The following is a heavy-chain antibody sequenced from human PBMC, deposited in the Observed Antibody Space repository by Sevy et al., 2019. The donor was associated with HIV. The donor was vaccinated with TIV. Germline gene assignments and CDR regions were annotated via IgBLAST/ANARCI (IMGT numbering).Heavy chain of an antibody. V-gene: IGHV3-23*01. CDR3: GKEGEGYNYDSSGSFEL. CDR2: ISGSSYST. D-gene: IGHD3-22*01. CDR1: GFNFNTFA. Sequence: GGSLRLSCAASGFNFNTFAMSWVSQAPGKGLEWVSAISGSSYSTYYANSVKGRLTISRENSNNTLYLQMNSLRAEDTAVYYCGKEGEGYNYDSSGSFELWGQGTLVTVSS. J-gene: IGHJ4*02.